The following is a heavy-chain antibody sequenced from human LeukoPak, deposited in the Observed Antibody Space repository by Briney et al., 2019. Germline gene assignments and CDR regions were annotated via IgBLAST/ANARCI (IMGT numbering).Heavy chain of an antibody. Sequence: SETLSLTCTVSGGSISSSNWWSWVRQPPGKGLEWIGSIYYSGRTYYNPSLKSRVTISVDTSKNQFSLKLSSVTAADTAVYYCARHARIAAAGIYYYYGMDVWGQGTTVTVSS. CDR1: GGSISSSNW. J-gene: IGHJ6*02. CDR3: ARHARIAAAGIYYYYGMDV. D-gene: IGHD6-13*01. V-gene: IGHV4-39*01. CDR2: IYYSGRT.